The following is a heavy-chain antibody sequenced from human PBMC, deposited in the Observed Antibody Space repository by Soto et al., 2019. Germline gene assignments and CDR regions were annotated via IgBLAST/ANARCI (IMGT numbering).Heavy chain of an antibody. Sequence: GGSMRLSCVASGFTFSSYAMSWVRQAPGKGLEWVSAITGSGDTTYYADSVKGRFTISRDNSKNTLYLQMNSLGAEDTALYYSAKERSRSSGSSEYWGQGTLVTVSS. CDR3: AKERSRSSGSSEY. J-gene: IGHJ4*02. D-gene: IGHD1-26*01. CDR2: ITGSGDTT. CDR1: GFTFSSYA. V-gene: IGHV3-23*01.